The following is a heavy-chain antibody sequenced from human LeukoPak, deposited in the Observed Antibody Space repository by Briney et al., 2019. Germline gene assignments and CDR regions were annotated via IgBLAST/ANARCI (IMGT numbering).Heavy chain of an antibody. CDR2: INHSGST. V-gene: IGHV4-34*01. J-gene: IGHJ6*03. CDR1: GGSFSGYY. CDR3: ARTKTGYYYYYMDV. Sequence: SETLSLTCAVYGGSFSGYYWSWIRQPPGKGLEWIGEINHSGSTNYNPSPKSRVTISVDTSKNQFSLKLSSVTAADTAVYYCARTKTGYYYYYMDVWGKGTTVTISS. D-gene: IGHD3-9*01.